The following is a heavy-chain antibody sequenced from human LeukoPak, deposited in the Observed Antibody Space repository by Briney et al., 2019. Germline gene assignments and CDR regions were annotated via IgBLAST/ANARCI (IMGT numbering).Heavy chain of an antibody. CDR2: ISSSGSTI. D-gene: IGHD1-1*01. V-gene: IGHV3-48*04. Sequence: PGGSLRLSCAASGFTFSSYSMSWIRQAPGKGLEWVSYISSSGSTIYYADSVKGRFTISRDNAKNSLYLQMNSLRAEDTAVYYCARDRGTGPPNGNWFDPWGQGTLVTVSS. J-gene: IGHJ5*02. CDR3: ARDRGTGPPNGNWFDP. CDR1: GFTFSSYS.